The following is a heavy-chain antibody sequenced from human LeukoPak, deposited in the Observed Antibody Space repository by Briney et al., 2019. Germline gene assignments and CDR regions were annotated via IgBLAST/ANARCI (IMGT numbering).Heavy chain of an antibody. CDR1: GYTFSSYS. D-gene: IGHD3-22*01. CDR2: ISSSSSNM. J-gene: IGHJ4*02. CDR3: ARIGFLYYYDSSGSD. V-gene: IGHV3-21*04. Sequence: GGSLRLSCAVSGYTFSSYSMNWVRQAPGKGLEWVSSISSSSSNMYYADSVKGRFTISRDNSKNTLYLQMNSLRAEDTAVYYCARIGFLYYYDSSGSDWGQGTLVTVSS.